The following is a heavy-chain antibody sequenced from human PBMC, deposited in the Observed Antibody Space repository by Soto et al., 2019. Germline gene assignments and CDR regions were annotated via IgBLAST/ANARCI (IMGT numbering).Heavy chain of an antibody. J-gene: IGHJ3*02. CDR1: GYTFTGYY. Sequence: ASVKVSCKASGYTFTGYYMHWVRQAPGQGLEWMGWINPNSGGTNYAQKFQGWVTMTRDTSISTAYMELSRLRSDDTAVYYCAAFPTAVAGGNDAFDIWGQGTMVTVSS. CDR3: AAFPTAVAGGNDAFDI. CDR2: INPNSGGT. V-gene: IGHV1-2*04. D-gene: IGHD6-19*01.